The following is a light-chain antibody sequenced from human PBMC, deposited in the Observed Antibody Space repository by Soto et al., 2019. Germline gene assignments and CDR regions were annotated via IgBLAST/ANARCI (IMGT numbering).Light chain of an antibody. CDR1: SGDVGGYNY. Sequence: ALAQPASVSGSPGQSITISCTGTSGDVGGYNYVSWYQQHPGKAPKLIIFNVSDRPSGISNRFAGSKSGNTASLTISGLQAEDEADYYCSSYTSSNTGVFGTGTKVTVL. CDR3: SSYTSSNTGV. V-gene: IGLV2-14*01. CDR2: NVS. J-gene: IGLJ1*01.